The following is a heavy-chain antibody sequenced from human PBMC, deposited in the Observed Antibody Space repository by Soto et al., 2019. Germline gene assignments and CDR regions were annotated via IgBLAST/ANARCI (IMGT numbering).Heavy chain of an antibody. D-gene: IGHD3-16*01. V-gene: IGHV3-23*01. CDR3: AKEGGRGGGYFDY. Sequence: EVQLLESGGGLVQPGGSLRLSCAASGFTFSSYAMSWVRQAPGKGLKWVSAISGCGGNTYYADSVKGRFTISRDNSKNTLYLQMNSLRAEDTAVYYCAKEGGRGGGYFDYWGQGTLVTVSS. CDR1: GFTFSSYA. J-gene: IGHJ4*02. CDR2: ISGCGGNT.